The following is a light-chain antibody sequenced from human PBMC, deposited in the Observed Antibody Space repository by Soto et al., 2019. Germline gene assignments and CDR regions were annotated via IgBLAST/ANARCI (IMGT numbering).Light chain of an antibody. CDR1: QVMSSW. Sequence: DIQMTPTHSSVAADVGERVTITCRASQVMSSWLAWYQQKPGKAPKLLIYDASALPRGVPSRFSGSGSGTKFTLTIASLQPDDFATYYCQQYETFSGTFGPGTKVDI. CDR3: QQYETFSGT. CDR2: DAS. J-gene: IGKJ1*01. V-gene: IGKV1-5*01.